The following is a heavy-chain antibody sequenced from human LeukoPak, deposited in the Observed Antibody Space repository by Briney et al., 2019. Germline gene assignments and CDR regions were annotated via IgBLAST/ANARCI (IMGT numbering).Heavy chain of an antibody. V-gene: IGHV1-69*13. Sequence: SVKVSCKASGGTFSSYAISWVRQAPGQGLEWMGGIIPIFGTANYAQKFQGRVTITADESTSTAYMELSSLRSEDTAVYYCARDYPYVGYSGYAPSDYWGQGTLVTVSS. J-gene: IGHJ4*02. CDR3: ARDYPYVGYSGYAPSDY. D-gene: IGHD5-12*01. CDR1: GGTFSSYA. CDR2: IIPIFGTA.